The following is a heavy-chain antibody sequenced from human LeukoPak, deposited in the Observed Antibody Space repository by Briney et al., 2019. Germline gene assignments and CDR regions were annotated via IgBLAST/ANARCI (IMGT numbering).Heavy chain of an antibody. CDR3: AKFTSSGWSVDY. Sequence: GGSLRLSCAASGFTFSNYAMNWVRQAPGKGLEWVSTISGSGGSTYYADSVKGRFAISRDNSKSTLYLQMNSLRAEETAVYYCAKFTSSGWSVDYWGQGTLVTVSS. D-gene: IGHD6-19*01. J-gene: IGHJ4*02. V-gene: IGHV3-23*01. CDR2: ISGSGGST. CDR1: GFTFSNYA.